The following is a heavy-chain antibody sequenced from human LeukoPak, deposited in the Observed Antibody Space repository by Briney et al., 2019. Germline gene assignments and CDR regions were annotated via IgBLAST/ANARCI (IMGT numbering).Heavy chain of an antibody. CDR2: IRSTSRTT. CDR1: GFTFSSYS. J-gene: IGHJ6*03. CDR3: ARDPYNGAYSEGYYYYYMDV. V-gene: IGHV3-48*01. D-gene: IGHD1-1*01. Sequence: GGSLRLSCAASGFTFSSYSMNWVRQTPGKGLEWVASIRSTSRTTYYADSVKGRFTISRDISKNTLYLQMNSLRVEDTAVYYCARDPYNGAYSEGYYYYYMDVWGKGTTVTVSS.